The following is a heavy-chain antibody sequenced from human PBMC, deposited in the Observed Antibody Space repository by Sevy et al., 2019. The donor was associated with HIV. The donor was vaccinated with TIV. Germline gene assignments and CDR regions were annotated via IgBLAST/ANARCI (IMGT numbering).Heavy chain of an antibody. D-gene: IGHD3-22*01. Sequence: SETLSLTCTVSGGSIGRYFWSWIRQSPGRGLEGIGYIYFDGTTDYNSSLKSRVTISLDTSKNQFSLSLNSVTAADTAVYYCARDAGNYHDSSNYQYVYAFDIWGQGTLVTVSS. J-gene: IGHJ3*02. V-gene: IGHV4-59*01. CDR2: IYFDGTT. CDR3: ARDAGNYHDSSNYQYVYAFDI. CDR1: GGSIGRYF.